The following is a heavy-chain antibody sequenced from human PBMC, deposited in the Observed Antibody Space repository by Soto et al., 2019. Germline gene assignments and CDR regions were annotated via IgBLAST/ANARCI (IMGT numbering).Heavy chain of an antibody. CDR2: INPNGHST. V-gene: IGHV1-46*01. CDR3: ARHFGLVKDYYYYYGVDV. D-gene: IGHD3-3*01. Sequence: ASVKVSCKASGNTFTTYYIHWVRQAPGQGLEWMGMINPNGHSTTYAQKFQGRLTIIRDTSTSTVDMELSSLRSEDTAVYYCARHFGLVKDYYYYYGVDVWGKGTTVTVSS. J-gene: IGHJ6*04. CDR1: GNTFTTYY.